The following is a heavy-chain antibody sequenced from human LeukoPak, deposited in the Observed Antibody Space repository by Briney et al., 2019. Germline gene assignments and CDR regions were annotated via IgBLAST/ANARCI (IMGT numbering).Heavy chain of an antibody. Sequence: GGSLRLSCAASGFTFSSYSMNWVRQAPGKGLEWVSSISSSSSYMYYADSVKGRFTISRDNAKNSLYLQMNSLRAEDTAVYYCAREDSSGWYAYFDYWGQGTLVTVSS. J-gene: IGHJ4*02. D-gene: IGHD6-19*01. CDR1: GFTFSSYS. V-gene: IGHV3-21*01. CDR2: ISSSSSYM. CDR3: AREDSSGWYAYFDY.